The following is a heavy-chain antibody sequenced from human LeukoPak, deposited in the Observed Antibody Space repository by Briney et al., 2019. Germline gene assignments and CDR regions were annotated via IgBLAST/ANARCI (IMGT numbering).Heavy chain of an antibody. J-gene: IGHJ4*02. CDR3: ARTKSIAAADIDY. V-gene: IGHV4-59*08. Sequence: SETLSLTCTVSGGSVSSYHWSWIRQPPGKGLEWIAYIYHTGTTKYNPSLRSRVTISMDTSKNQFSLKLSSVTAADTAVYYCARTKSIAAADIDYWGQGTLVTVSS. CDR1: GGSVSSYH. CDR2: IYHTGTT. D-gene: IGHD6-13*01.